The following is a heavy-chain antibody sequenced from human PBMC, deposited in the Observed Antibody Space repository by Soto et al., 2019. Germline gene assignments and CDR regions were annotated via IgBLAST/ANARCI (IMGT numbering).Heavy chain of an antibody. CDR3: ARDPDP. CDR2: IYYDGST. CDR1: GDSITSINNY. J-gene: IGHJ5*01. Sequence: SETLSLTCTVSGDSITSINNYWGWIRQPPGMGLEWIANIYYDGSTFYNPSLKSRVAMSIDTSKNQFSLNLTSVTATDTAVYYCARDPDPWGQGTMVTVSS. V-gene: IGHV4-39*02.